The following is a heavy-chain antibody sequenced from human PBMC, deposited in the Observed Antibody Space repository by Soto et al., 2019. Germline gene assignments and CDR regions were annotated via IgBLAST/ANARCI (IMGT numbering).Heavy chain of an antibody. V-gene: IGHV3-48*03. D-gene: IGHD5-12*01. Sequence: SLRLSCSASVFTFSTYEMNWFRQAPGKGLEWVSYISSSGTTIYYAGSVKGRFTISRDDAKDSLYLQMNSLRVEDTAVYYCASASYYSGYDVDPHGMDVWGQGTTVTVSS. CDR1: VFTFSTYE. CDR3: ASASYYSGYDVDPHGMDV. J-gene: IGHJ6*02. CDR2: ISSSGTTI.